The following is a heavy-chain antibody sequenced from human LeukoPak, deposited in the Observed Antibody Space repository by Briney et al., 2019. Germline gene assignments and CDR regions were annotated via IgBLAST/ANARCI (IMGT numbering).Heavy chain of an antibody. D-gene: IGHD6-13*01. CDR1: GFTFGDYT. CDR3: TRNDVYGSSWYFDY. V-gene: IGHV3-49*03. CDR2: IRSKTLGGTA. J-gene: IGHJ4*02. Sequence: PGGSLRLSCTASGFTFGDYTMSWFRQAPGKGLEWVGFIRSKTLGGTAEYAASGKGRFTISRDDSKSIVYLRMNSLITEDTAVYYCTRNDVYGSSWYFDYWGQGTLVTVSS.